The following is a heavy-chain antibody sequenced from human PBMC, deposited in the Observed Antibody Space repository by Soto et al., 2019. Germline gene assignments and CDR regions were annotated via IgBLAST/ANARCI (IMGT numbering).Heavy chain of an antibody. J-gene: IGHJ6*02. D-gene: IGHD2-15*01. CDR2: ISAYNGNT. CDR3: ARTWAATYYYYGMDC. V-gene: IGHV1-18*04. Sequence: ASVQVSCKASGYTFTSYGISWVRQAPGQGLEWMGWISAYNGNTNYAQKLQGRVTMTTDTSTSTAYMELRSLRSDDTAVYYCARTWAATYYYYGMDCWCQGTSVSVSS. CDR1: GYTFTSYG.